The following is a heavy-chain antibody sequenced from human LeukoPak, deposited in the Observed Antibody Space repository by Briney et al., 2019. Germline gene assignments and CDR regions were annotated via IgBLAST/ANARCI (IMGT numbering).Heavy chain of an antibody. CDR1: GGTFSSYA. D-gene: IGHD4-11*01. CDR2: IIPIFGTA. J-gene: IGHJ6*03. V-gene: IGHV1-69*13. Sequence: SVXXSXXASGGTFSSYAIXXVRQAPGQGLXXXXGIIPIFGTANYAQKFQGRATITADESTSTAYMELSSLRSEDTAVYYCAKYPVYSNWLWYMDVWGKGTTVTVSS. CDR3: AKYPVYSNWLWYMDV.